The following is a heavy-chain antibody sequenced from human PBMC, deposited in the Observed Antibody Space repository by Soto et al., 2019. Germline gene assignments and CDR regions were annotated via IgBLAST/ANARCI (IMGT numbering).Heavy chain of an antibody. D-gene: IGHD2-15*01. CDR3: ARDLLPYCSGGSCYPEGAFHI. Sequence: QVQLVQSGAEVKPPGASVKVSCKTSGYTFIDYYMHWVRQAPGQGLEWMGWINPNSGGTNYEQKFQGWVPLTRDTSISTAYMELRRLRSDDTAVYFCARDLLPYCSGGSCYPEGAFHIWGEGTMVTVSS. J-gene: IGHJ3*02. CDR2: INPNSGGT. V-gene: IGHV1-2*04. CDR1: GYTFIDYY.